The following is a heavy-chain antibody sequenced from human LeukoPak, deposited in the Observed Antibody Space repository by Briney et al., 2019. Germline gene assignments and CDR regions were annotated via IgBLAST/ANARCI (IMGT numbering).Heavy chain of an antibody. V-gene: IGHV3-23*01. Sequence: GGSLRLSCAASGFTFSSYAMSWVRQAPGKGLEWVSAISGSGGSTYYADSVKGRFTISRDNFKNTLYLQMNSLRAEDTAVYYCAKELKVAYYGSGSYYIVDYWGQGTLVTVSS. J-gene: IGHJ4*02. D-gene: IGHD3-10*01. CDR3: AKELKVAYYGSGSYYIVDY. CDR2: ISGSGGST. CDR1: GFTFSSYA.